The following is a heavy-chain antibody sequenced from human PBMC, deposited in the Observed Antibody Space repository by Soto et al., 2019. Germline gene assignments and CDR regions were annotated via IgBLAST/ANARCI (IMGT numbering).Heavy chain of an antibody. V-gene: IGHV1-69*06. CDR1: GGTFSGYS. CDR3: GRDRGFTSLFDD. J-gene: IGHJ4*02. CDR2: IIPIFGTA. Sequence: GGSMKVTCEACGGTFSGYSISWVRQAPGQGLEWMGGIIPIFGTANYAQKFQGRVTITADKSTSTAYMELSSLRSEDTAVYYRGRDRGFTSLFDDWGQRNPVTVSS. D-gene: IGHD3-10*01.